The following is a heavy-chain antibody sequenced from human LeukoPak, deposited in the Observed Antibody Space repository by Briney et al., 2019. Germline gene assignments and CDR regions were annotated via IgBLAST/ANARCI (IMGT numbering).Heavy chain of an antibody. V-gene: IGHV3-23*01. CDR2: ISGSGGST. J-gene: IGHJ3*02. CDR3: AKDRSRPIVAVTARATGGVFDI. D-gene: IGHD2-21*02. CDR1: GFTFSSCA. Sequence: GGSLRLSCAASGFTFSSCAMSWVRQAPGKGLEWVSAISGSGGSTYYADSVKGRFTISRDNSKNTLYLQMNSLRAEDTAVYYCAKDRSRPIVAVTARATGGVFDIWGQGTMVTVSS.